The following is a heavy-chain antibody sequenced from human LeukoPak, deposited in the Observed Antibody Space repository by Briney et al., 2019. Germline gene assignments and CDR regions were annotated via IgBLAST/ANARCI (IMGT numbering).Heavy chain of an antibody. Sequence: PSETLSLTCTVSGGSISGHYWSWIRQSPGRGLEWIGNIYTSGSTTYNPSLNSRVTMSIDTSKNQFSLKVSSMTAADTAVYYCARQAHDGTDSYFDPWGQGTLVTVSS. CDR2: IYTSGST. CDR1: GGSISGHY. V-gene: IGHV4-4*09. CDR3: ARQAHDGTDSYFDP. D-gene: IGHD5-18*01. J-gene: IGHJ5*02.